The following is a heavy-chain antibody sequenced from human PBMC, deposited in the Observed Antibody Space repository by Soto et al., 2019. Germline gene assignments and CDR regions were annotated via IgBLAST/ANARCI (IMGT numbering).Heavy chain of an antibody. D-gene: IGHD3-3*01. CDR1: GLTLRSSA. J-gene: IGHJ5*02. CDR3: AKITRS. V-gene: IGHV3-23*01. CDR2: INGDGTAT. Sequence: EVQLLESGGGLVQPGGSLRLSCAASGLTLRSSAMTWVRQAPGKGLEWISSINGDGTATYYGNAVKGRFTISKDISKNTLYLQMDSLRAEDTAVYFCAKITRSWGQGTRVTVSS.